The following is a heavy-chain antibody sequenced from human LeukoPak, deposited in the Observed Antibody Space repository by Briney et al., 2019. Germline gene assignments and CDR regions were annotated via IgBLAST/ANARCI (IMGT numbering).Heavy chain of an antibody. V-gene: IGHV3-48*02. CDR3: AREFPYCSGGSCYSRSYWYFDL. J-gene: IGHJ2*01. Sequence: GGSLRLSCAASGFTFSSYSMNWVRQPPGKGLEWVSYISSGSSTIYYADSVKGQFTISRDNAKNSLYLQMNSLRDEDTAVYYCAREFPYCSGGSCYSRSYWYFDLWGRGTLVTVSS. D-gene: IGHD2-15*01. CDR1: GFTFSSYS. CDR2: ISSGSSTI.